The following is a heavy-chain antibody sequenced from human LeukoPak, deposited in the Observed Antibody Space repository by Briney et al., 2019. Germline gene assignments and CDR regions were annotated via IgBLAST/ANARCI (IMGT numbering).Heavy chain of an antibody. Sequence: PGGALRLSCAASGFTFSSYAMSWVRQAPGKGLEWVSALSGSGGSTYYADSLKGRFTISRDNSKNTLYLQMNSLRAEDTAVYYCAKDVVEGLWFGEGFDPWGQGTLVTVSS. CDR1: GFTFSSYA. J-gene: IGHJ5*02. CDR3: AKDVVEGLWFGEGFDP. V-gene: IGHV3-23*01. D-gene: IGHD3-10*01. CDR2: LSGSGGST.